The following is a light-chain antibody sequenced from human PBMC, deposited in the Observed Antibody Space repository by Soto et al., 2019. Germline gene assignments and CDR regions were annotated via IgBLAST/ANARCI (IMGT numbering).Light chain of an antibody. Sequence: QAVVTQPPSASGTPGQRVTISCSGSSSNIGSNYVYWYQQLPGTAPKLLIYSNNQRPSGIPDRFSGSKSGTSASLAISGLQSGDEADYYCAAWDDSLNGYVFGTGTKVTVL. CDR1: SSNIGSNY. J-gene: IGLJ1*01. CDR2: SNN. CDR3: AAWDDSLNGYV. V-gene: IGLV1-44*01.